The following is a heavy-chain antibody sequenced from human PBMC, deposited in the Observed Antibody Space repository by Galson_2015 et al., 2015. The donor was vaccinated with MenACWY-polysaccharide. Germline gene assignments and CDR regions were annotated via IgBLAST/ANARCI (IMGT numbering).Heavy chain of an antibody. Sequence: SVKVSCKASGYTFTSYGITWVRQAPGQGLEWMGWISAYNGNTNYAQKLQGRVTMTTDTSTRTAYMELRSLRYDDTAVYYCTRIIARKHTFVDSWGQGTLVSVS. CDR1: GYTFTSYG. J-gene: IGHJ4*02. V-gene: IGHV1-18*01. D-gene: IGHD2-21*01. CDR2: ISAYNGNT. CDR3: TRIIARKHTFVDS.